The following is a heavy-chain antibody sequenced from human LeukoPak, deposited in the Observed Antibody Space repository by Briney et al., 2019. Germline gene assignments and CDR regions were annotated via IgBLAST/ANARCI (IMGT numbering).Heavy chain of an antibody. CDR3: ARDLIGRYTFDY. CDR1: GFTFSSYG. J-gene: IGHJ4*02. D-gene: IGHD3-10*01. Sequence: GGSLRLSCEASGFTFSSYGMHWVRQAPGRGLEWVALITYDGYYKYYADSVKGRFTISSDNSKNTLYLHMNNLRPEDTAVYYCARDLIGRYTFDYCGQGTLVTVSS. CDR2: ITYDGYYK. V-gene: IGHV3-30*03.